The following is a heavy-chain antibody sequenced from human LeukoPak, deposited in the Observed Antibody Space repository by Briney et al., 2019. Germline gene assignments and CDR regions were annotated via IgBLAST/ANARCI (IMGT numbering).Heavy chain of an antibody. CDR3: AKDSHLYYYDSSGYYLDY. V-gene: IGHV3-43*02. CDR1: HFTFHEYA. J-gene: IGHJ4*02. D-gene: IGHD3-22*01. Sequence: GGSLTLSCAASHFTFHEYALHWVRQAPGTGLEWVSLISGDGGSTYYADSVKDRFTISRDNSKNSLYLQMNSLRTEDTALYYCAKDSHLYYYDSSGYYLDYWGQGTLVAVSS. CDR2: ISGDGGST.